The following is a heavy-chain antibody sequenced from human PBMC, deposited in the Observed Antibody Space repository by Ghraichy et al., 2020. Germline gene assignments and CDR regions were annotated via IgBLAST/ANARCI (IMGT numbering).Heavy chain of an antibody. CDR3: ARGATVTTFYYYGMDV. D-gene: IGHD4-11*01. CDR2: IYYSGST. Sequence: QTLSLTCTVSGGSINNYYWSWIRQPPGKGLEWIGYIYYSGSTNYNPSLKSRVTISVDTSKNQFSLKLSSVTAADTAVYYCARGATVTTFYYYGMDVWGQGTTVTVSS. V-gene: IGHV4-59*01. J-gene: IGHJ6*02. CDR1: GGSINNYY.